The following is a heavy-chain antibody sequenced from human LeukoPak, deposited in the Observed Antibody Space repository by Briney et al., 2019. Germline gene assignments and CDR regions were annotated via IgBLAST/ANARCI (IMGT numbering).Heavy chain of an antibody. D-gene: IGHD3-9*01. CDR2: IYPGDSDT. CDR1: GYSFTSYW. Sequence: GESLKISCKGSGYSFTSYWIGWVRQMPRKGLEWMGIIYPGDSDTRYSPSFQGQITISADKSISTAYLQWSSLKASDTAMYYCARLPYYDILTGYYYYWGQGTLVTVSS. CDR3: ARLPYYDILTGYYYY. J-gene: IGHJ4*02. V-gene: IGHV5-51*01.